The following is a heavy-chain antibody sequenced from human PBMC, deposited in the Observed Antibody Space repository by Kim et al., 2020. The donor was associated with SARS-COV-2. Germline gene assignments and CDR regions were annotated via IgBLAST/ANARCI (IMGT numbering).Heavy chain of an antibody. Sequence: SVKGRFTISRDHSKNPLYLQMNSLRVEDTAVYYCAKGGDTTSAERGHFDYWGQGTLVTVSS. J-gene: IGHJ4*02. CDR3: AKGGDTTSAERGHFDY. D-gene: IGHD3-16*01. V-gene: IGHV3-23*01.